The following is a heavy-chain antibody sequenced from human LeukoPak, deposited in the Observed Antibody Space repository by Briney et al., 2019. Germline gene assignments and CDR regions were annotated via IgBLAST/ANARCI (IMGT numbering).Heavy chain of an antibody. CDR3: ARLDVDAAIDDAFDI. CDR1: GGSISSYY. CDR2: IYYSGST. J-gene: IGHJ3*02. Sequence: SETLSLTCTVSGGSISSYYWSWVRQPPGKGLEWIGYIYYSGSTYYNPSLKSRVTISVDTSKNQFSLKLSSVTAADTAVYYCARLDVDAAIDDAFDIWGQGTMVTVSS. V-gene: IGHV4-59*04. D-gene: IGHD6-25*01.